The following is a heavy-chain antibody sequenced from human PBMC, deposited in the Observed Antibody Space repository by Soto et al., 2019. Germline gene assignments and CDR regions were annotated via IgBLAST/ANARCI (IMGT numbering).Heavy chain of an antibody. CDR2: ISSSSSYI. CDR3: ARDAVLLWFGELPPGGGWFDP. V-gene: IGHV3-21*04. J-gene: IGHJ5*02. CDR1: GFTFSSYS. Sequence: GGSLRLSCAASGFTFSSYSMNWVRQAPGKGLEWVSSISSSSSYIYYADSVKGRFTTSRDNAKNSLYLQMNSLRAEDTAVYYCARDAVLLWFGELPPGGGWFDPWGQGTLVTVSS. D-gene: IGHD3-10*01.